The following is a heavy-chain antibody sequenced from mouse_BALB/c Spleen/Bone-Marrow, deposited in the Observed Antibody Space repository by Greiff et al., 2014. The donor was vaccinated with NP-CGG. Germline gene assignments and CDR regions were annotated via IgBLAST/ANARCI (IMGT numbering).Heavy chain of an antibody. Sequence: VQLQQSGPELVKPGASVKMSCKASGYTFTSYVMHWVKQKPGQGLEWIGYINPYNDGTKYNERFKGKATLTSDKSSSTAYMELSSLTSEDSAVYYCARRGYDEGYYAMDYWGQGTSVTVSS. CDR3: ARRGYDEGYYAMDY. CDR2: INPYNDGT. V-gene: IGHV1-14*01. J-gene: IGHJ4*01. D-gene: IGHD2-14*01. CDR1: GYTFTSYV.